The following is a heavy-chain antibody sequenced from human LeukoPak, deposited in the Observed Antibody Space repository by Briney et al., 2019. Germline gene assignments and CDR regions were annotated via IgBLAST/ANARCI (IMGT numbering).Heavy chain of an antibody. Sequence: GASVKLSCKASGYTFTGYYMHWVRQAPGQGLEWMGWINPNSGGTNYAQKFQGRVTMTRDTSISTAYMELSRLRSDDTAVYYCARVLAVAGISLRYWGQGTRVSVSS. CDR3: ARVLAVAGISLRY. J-gene: IGHJ4*02. V-gene: IGHV1-2*02. CDR2: INPNSGGT. D-gene: IGHD6-19*01. CDR1: GYTFTGYY.